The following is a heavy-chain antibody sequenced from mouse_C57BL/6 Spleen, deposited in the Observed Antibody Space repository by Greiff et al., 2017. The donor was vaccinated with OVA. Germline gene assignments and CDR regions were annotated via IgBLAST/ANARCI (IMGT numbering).Heavy chain of an antibody. D-gene: IGHD1-1*01. V-gene: IGHV1-82*01. J-gene: IGHJ2*01. CDR1: GYAFSSSW. CDR3: APTVVAAPGYFDY. CDR2: IYPGDGDT. Sequence: VKLVESGPELVKPGASVKISCKASGYAFSSSWMNWVKQRPGKGLEWIGRIYPGDGDTNYNGKFKGKATLTADKSSSTAYMQLSSLTSEDSAVYFCAPTVVAAPGYFDYWGKGTTLTVSS.